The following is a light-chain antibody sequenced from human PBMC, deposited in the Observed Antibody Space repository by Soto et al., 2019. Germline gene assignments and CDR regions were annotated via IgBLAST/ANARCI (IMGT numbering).Light chain of an antibody. J-gene: IGKJ5*01. V-gene: IGKV1-5*03. CDR1: QTISSW. CDR2: KAS. CDR3: QHYNSYSEA. Sequence: DIQMTQSPSTLPASVGDRVTITCRASQTISSWLAWYQQKPGKAPKLLIYKASTLKSGVPSRFSGSGSGTEFTLTISSLQPDDFATYYCQHYNSYSEAFGQGTRLEIK.